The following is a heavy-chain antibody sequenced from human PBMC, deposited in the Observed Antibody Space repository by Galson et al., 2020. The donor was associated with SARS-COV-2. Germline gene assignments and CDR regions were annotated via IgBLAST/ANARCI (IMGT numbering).Heavy chain of an antibody. D-gene: IGHD6-19*01. J-gene: IGHJ3*02. CDR3: ARDSDSSGRKDAFDI. CDR2: IYSGGST. Sequence: GESLKISCAASGFTVSSNYMSWVRQAPGKGLEWVSVIYSGGSTYYADSVKGRFTISRDNSKNTLYLQMNSLRAEDTAVYYCARDSDSSGRKDAFDIWGQGTMVTVSS. CDR1: GFTVSSNY. V-gene: IGHV3-66*02.